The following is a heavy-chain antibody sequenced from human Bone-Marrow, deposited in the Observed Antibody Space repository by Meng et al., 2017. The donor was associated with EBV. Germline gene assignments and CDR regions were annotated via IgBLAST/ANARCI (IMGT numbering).Heavy chain of an antibody. Sequence: QITLKESGPTLVKPTQTLTLTCTFSGFSLTSGVGVGWIRQPPGKALEWLALIHWDDEKRYSPSLESRLTITKDTSKNEVVLTMTNMDPVDTATYYCARRLRYNNWLFDFCCQGTLSSVSS. J-gene: IGHJ4*02. CDR2: IHWDDEK. D-gene: IGHD3-9*01. CDR3: ARRLRYNNWLFDF. CDR1: GFSLTSGVG. V-gene: IGHV2-5*02.